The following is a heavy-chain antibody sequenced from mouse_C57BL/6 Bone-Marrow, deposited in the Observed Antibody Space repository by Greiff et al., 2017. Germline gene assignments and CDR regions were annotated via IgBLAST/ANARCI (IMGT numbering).Heavy chain of an antibody. CDR3: ARSPVTTDYYAMDY. D-gene: IGHD2-2*01. J-gene: IGHJ4*01. CDR1: GFTFTDYY. V-gene: IGHV7-3*01. Sequence: EVTLVESGGGLVQPGGSLSLSCAASGFTFTDYYMSWVRQPPGKALEWLGFIRNKANGYTTEYSASVKGRFTISRDNSQSILYLQMNALRAEDSATYYCARSPVTTDYYAMDYWGQGTSVTVSS. CDR2: IRNKANGYTT.